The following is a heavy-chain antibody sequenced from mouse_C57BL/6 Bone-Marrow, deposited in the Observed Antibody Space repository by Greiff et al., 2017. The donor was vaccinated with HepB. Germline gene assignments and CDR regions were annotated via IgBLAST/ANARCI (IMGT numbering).Heavy chain of an antibody. CDR1: GYTFTSYW. CDR2: IHPSDSDT. CDR3: AIGDYGSRRTWYFDV. D-gene: IGHD1-1*01. V-gene: IGHV1-74*01. Sequence: QVQLQQPGAELVKPGASVKVSCKASGYTFTSYWMHWVKQRPGQGLEWIGRIHPSDSDTNYNQKFKGKATLTVEKSSSTAYMPLSSLTSEDSAVYYCAIGDYGSRRTWYFDVWGTGTTVTVSS. J-gene: IGHJ1*03.